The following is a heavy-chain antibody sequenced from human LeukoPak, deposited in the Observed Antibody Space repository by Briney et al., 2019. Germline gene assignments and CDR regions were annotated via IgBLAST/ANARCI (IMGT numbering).Heavy chain of an antibody. CDR2: IHYSGST. V-gene: IGHV4-39*01. J-gene: IGHJ4*02. CDR1: GDSISSSSYF. Sequence: SETLSLTCTVSGDSISSSSYFWGWIRQPPGQGLEWIGSIHYSGSTYNNPSLKRRATISVDTSKNQFSLQLSSATAADTAVYYCARLRPEIYWGQGTLVSVSS. D-gene: IGHD5-24*01. CDR3: ARLRPEIY.